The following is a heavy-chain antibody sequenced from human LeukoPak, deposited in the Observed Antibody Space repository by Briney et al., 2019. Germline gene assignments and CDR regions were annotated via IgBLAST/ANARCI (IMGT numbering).Heavy chain of an antibody. CDR3: ARAPYETGGYYPEYFRH. V-gene: IGHV3-74*01. CDR1: GFTLSSYW. D-gene: IGHD3-22*01. CDR2: IKSDGRT. J-gene: IGHJ1*01. Sequence: GGSLRLSCAASGFTLSSYWMHWVRQPPGKGLVWVSRIKSDGRTNYADSVKGRFTISRDNAKNTVSLQMNSLRAEDTGVYYCARAPYETGGYYPEYFRHWGQGTLVIVSS.